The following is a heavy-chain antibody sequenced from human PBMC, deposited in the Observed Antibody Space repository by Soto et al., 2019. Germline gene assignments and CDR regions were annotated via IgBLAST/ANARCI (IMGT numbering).Heavy chain of an antibody. CDR1: GGTFSSYA. CDR3: ARRMFSGAAYFDY. CDR2: IIPIFGTA. D-gene: IGHD1-26*01. Sequence: SVKVSCKASGGTFSSYAISWVRQAPGQGLEWMGGIIPIFGTANYAQKFQGRVTITADESTSTAYMELSSLRSEDTAVYYCARRMFSGAAYFDYWGQGTLVTVSS. V-gene: IGHV1-69*13. J-gene: IGHJ4*02.